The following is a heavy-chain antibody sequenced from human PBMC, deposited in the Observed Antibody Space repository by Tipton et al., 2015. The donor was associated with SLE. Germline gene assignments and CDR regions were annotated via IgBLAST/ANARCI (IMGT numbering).Heavy chain of an antibody. J-gene: IGHJ3*02. Sequence: QSGPEVKKPGASVKVSCKASGYTFTGFGISWLRQAPGQGLECMGWISTYNGDTNYAQKFQGRVAMTTDTSTTTAYMELSSLTSDDTAVYYCARQLALDAFDIWGQGTMVTVSS. CDR3: ARQLALDAFDI. D-gene: IGHD1-1*01. CDR1: GYTFTGFG. CDR2: ISTYNGDT. V-gene: IGHV1-18*01.